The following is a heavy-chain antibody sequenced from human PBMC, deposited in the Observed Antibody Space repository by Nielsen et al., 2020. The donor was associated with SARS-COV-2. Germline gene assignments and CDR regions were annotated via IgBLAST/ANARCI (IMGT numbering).Heavy chain of an antibody. Sequence: GGSLRLFCAASGFTFSSYDMHWVRQATGKGLEWVSAIGTAGDTYYPGSVKGRFTISRDNAKNSLYLQMNSLRAEDTALYYCAKDIRPVGGPIDYWGQGTLVTVSS. V-gene: IGHV3-13*01. CDR2: IGTAGDT. J-gene: IGHJ4*02. CDR1: GFTFSSYD. CDR3: AKDIRPVGGPIDY. D-gene: IGHD1-26*01.